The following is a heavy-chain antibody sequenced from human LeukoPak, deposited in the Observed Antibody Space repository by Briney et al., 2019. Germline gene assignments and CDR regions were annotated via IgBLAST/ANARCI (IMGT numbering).Heavy chain of an antibody. J-gene: IGHJ4*02. CDR2: IYYSKNT. V-gene: IGHV4-39*01. Sequence: SETLSLTCTVSGGSISSSSAYWGWIRQPPGKGLEWIGSIYYSKNTYYNPSLKSRVTISADTSKNQFSLTLGSVSATDTAVYYCVSPRGFSYGYFDYWGQGTLVTVSS. CDR3: VSPRGFSYGYFDY. CDR1: GGSISSSSAY. D-gene: IGHD5-18*01.